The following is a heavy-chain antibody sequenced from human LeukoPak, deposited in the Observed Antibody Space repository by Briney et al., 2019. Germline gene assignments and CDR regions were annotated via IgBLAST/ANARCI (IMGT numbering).Heavy chain of an antibody. CDR1: GYTFTGYY. CDR3: ARADIVATTTFDY. CDR2: INPNSGGT. V-gene: IGHV1-2*02. J-gene: IGHJ4*02. Sequence: ASVKVSCKASGYTFTGYYMHWVRQAPGQGLEWMGWINPNSGGTNYAQKLQGRVTMTTDTSTSTAYMELRSLRSDDTAVYYCARADIVATTTFDYWGQGTLVTVSS. D-gene: IGHD5-12*01.